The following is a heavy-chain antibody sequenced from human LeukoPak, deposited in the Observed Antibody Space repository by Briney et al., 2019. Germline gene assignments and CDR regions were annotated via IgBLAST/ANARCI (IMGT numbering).Heavy chain of an antibody. D-gene: IGHD5-18*01. CDR1: GGSVSSGDHY. V-gene: IGHV4-61*08. Sequence: SETLSLTCTVSGGSVSSGDHYWSWIRQPPGRGLEWIGYIYYSGSTNYNPSLKSRVTISVDTSKNQSSLRLSSVTAADTAVYYCARQGRRGYSYGLDYWGQGTLVTVSS. J-gene: IGHJ4*02. CDR3: ARQGRRGYSYGLDY. CDR2: IYYSGST.